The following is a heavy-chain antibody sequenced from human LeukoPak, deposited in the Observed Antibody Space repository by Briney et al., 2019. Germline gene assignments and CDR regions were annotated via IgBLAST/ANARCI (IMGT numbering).Heavy chain of an antibody. J-gene: IGHJ4*02. CDR1: GFTFSSYW. V-gene: IGHV3-7*01. CDR3: ARDLGSYRPYYFDY. D-gene: IGHD3-16*02. Sequence: PGGSLRLSCAASGFTFSSYWMSWVRQAPGKGLERVANIKRDGSDKYYVGSVEGRFTISRDNDKNSLYLQMNSLRAEDTAVYYCARDLGSYRPYYFDYWGQGTLVTVSS. CDR2: IKRDGSDK.